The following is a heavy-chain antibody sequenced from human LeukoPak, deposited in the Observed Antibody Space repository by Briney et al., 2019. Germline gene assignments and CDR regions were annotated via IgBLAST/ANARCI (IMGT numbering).Heavy chain of an antibody. D-gene: IGHD2-21*02. Sequence: GGSLRLSCAASGFTFSSYWMSWDRQAPGKGLEWVANIRQDGSEKYYVDSVKGRFTISRDNAKNSLYLQMNSLRAEDTAVYYCARVCGGDCYSSYLSGWATEIDAFDIWGQGTMVTVSS. V-gene: IGHV3-7*01. J-gene: IGHJ3*02. CDR3: ARVCGGDCYSSYLSGWATEIDAFDI. CDR2: IRQDGSEK. CDR1: GFTFSSYW.